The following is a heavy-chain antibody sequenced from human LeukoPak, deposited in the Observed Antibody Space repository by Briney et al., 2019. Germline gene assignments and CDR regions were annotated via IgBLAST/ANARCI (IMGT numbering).Heavy chain of an antibody. D-gene: IGHD4-17*01. V-gene: IGHV3-53*01. CDR1: GFTVSSND. CDR3: ARVVDHDYGDYYLDY. Sequence: GGSLRLSCAASGFTVSSNDMSWVRQAPGKGLECFSVIYSGGSTDYADSVNGRLTISTDNSKNTPYLQMNSLRAEDTAVNYCARVVDHDYGDYYLDYWGQGTLVTVSS. CDR2: IYSGGST. J-gene: IGHJ4*02.